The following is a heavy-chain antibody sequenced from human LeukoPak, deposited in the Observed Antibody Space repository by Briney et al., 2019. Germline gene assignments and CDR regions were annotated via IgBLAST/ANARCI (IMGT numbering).Heavy chain of an antibody. Sequence: PSGTLSLTCTASDGSVSSYYLGWIRQPPGKGLEWIGRIYTSGSANYNPSLKSRLTMSVDTSNNQFSLKLNSVTAADTAVYYCARGRMFRGGGSDFPFNWFDPWGQGTLFTVSS. CDR3: ARGRMFRGGGSDFPFNWFDP. D-gene: IGHD3-10*01. CDR2: IYTSGSA. J-gene: IGHJ5*02. V-gene: IGHV4-4*07. CDR1: DGSVSSYY.